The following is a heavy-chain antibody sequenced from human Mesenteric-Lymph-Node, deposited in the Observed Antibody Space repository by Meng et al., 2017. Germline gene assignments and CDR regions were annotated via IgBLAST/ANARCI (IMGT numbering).Heavy chain of an antibody. CDR3: ARGYYDSSGYGYWYFDL. V-gene: IGHV4-30-4*01. CDR2: IYYSGST. J-gene: IGHJ2*01. D-gene: IGHD3-22*01. Sequence: QLQLQGPGPGLVKPSQPLSLTCTVSGGSISSGDYYWSWIRQPPGKGLEWIGYIYYSGSTYYNPSLKSRVTISVDTSKNQFSLKLSSVTAADTAVYYCARGYYDSSGYGYWYFDLWGRGTLVTVSS. CDR1: GGSISSGDYY.